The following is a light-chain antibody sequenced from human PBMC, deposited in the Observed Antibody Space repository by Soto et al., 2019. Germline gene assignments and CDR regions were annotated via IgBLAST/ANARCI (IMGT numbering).Light chain of an antibody. CDR1: SSDIGGYNL. V-gene: IGLV2-23*02. CDR3: YSFAGGATFV. J-gene: IGLJ2*01. Sequence: SVLTQPASVSGSPGQSITISCTGSSSDIGGYNLVSWYQQHPGKAPKLMIFEATKRPSGVSNRFSGSRSGNTASLTISALQAEDEADYSCYSFAGGATFVFGGGTKVTVL. CDR2: EAT.